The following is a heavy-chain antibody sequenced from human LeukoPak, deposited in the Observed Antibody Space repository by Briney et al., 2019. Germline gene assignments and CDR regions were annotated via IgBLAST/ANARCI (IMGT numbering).Heavy chain of an antibody. J-gene: IGHJ6*03. CDR2: INHSGST. CDR1: GGSFSGYY. D-gene: IGHD2/OR15-2a*01. CDR3: ARPFSRYYYMDV. V-gene: IGHV4-34*01. Sequence: SETLSLTCAVYGGSFSGYYWSWIRQPPGKGLEWIGEINHSGSTNYNPSLKSRVTISVDTKNQFSLKLSSVTAADTAVYYCARPFSRYYYMDVWGRGTTVTISS.